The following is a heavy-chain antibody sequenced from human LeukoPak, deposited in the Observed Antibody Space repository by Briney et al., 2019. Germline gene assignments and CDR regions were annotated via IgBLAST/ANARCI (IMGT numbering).Heavy chain of an antibody. CDR3: AKRPPGSGLDY. V-gene: IGHV3-30*01. CDR2: IRYDGTNK. D-gene: IGHD3-10*01. J-gene: IGHJ4*02. CDR1: GFTFSSYA. Sequence: GRSLRLSCAASGFTFSSYAIHWVRQAPGKGLEWMAFIRYDGTNKNYADSVQGRFTISRDNSKNTLYLQMTSLRVHDTALYYCAKRPPGSGLDYWGQGTLVTVSS.